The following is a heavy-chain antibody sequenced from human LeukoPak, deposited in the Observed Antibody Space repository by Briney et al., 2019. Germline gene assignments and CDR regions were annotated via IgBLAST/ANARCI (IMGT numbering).Heavy chain of an antibody. CDR3: AKFSTGL. J-gene: IGHJ4*02. V-gene: IGHV1-18*01. Sequence: GASVKVSCKAVGYIFTSFGVSWVRQAPGQGLEWMGWISSHNGNTEIAQNFQGRITMTTDTFTSTAYMDLRSLRSDDTAVYYCAKFSTGLGGQGTLVTVSS. CDR1: GYIFTSFG. D-gene: IGHD3-10*01. CDR2: ISSHNGNT.